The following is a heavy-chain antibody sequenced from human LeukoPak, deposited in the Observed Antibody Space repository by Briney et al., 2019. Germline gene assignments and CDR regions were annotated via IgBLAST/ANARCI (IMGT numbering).Heavy chain of an antibody. Sequence: SETLSLTCAVYGGSFSGYYWSWIRQPPGKGLEWIGEINHSGSTNYNPSLKSRVTMSVDTSKNQFSLKLSSVTAADTAVYYCARGVGKGGSGWYGGTVYYYYYMDVWGKGTTVTISS. CDR2: INHSGST. V-gene: IGHV4-34*01. CDR1: GGSFSGYY. J-gene: IGHJ6*03. D-gene: IGHD6-19*01. CDR3: ARGVGKGGSGWYGGTVYYYYYMDV.